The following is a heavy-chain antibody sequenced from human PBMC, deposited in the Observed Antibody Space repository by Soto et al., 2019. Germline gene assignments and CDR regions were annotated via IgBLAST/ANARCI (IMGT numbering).Heavy chain of an antibody. V-gene: IGHV4-59*02. D-gene: IGHD3-22*01. CDR1: GGSVNNNY. CDR2: IFSSGGT. Sequence: SETLSLTCTVSGGSVNNNYWSWIRQPPGRGLEWIGYIFSSGGTNYNPSLETRVAISVDTSKNQLSLKLRSVTAADTAVYYCARGDYYDSSGYYHFDYWGQGTLVTVSS. CDR3: ARGDYYDSSGYYHFDY. J-gene: IGHJ4*02.